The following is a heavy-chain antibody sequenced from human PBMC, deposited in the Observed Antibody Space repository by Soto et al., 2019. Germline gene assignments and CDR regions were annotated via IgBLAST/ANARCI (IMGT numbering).Heavy chain of an antibody. Sequence: EVQLLESGGGFIHPGGSLRLSCAASGFSFSSFAMNWVRQAPGKGLEWVSIISGSADSTFYADSVKGRFTISRDNSITTLDLQINSLSAEDTAVYYCAKTRWGMRYAISVYGMDVWGQGTKVTVSS. CDR2: ISGSADST. J-gene: IGHJ6*02. D-gene: IGHD2-8*01. V-gene: IGHV3-23*01. CDR3: AKTRWGMRYAISVYGMDV. CDR1: GFSFSSFA.